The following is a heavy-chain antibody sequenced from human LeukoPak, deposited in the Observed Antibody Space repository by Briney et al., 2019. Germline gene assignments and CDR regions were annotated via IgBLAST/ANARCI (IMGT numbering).Heavy chain of an antibody. CDR2: ISSSSSYI. CDR3: ARDDIAAAGPKFYYYMDV. D-gene: IGHD6-13*01. J-gene: IGHJ6*03. CDR1: GFTFSSYG. Sequence: GGSLRLSCAGSGFTFSSYGMSWVRQTPGKGLEWVSAISSSSSYIYYVDSVKGRFTISRDNAKNSLYLQMNSLRAEDTALYYCARDDIAAAGPKFYYYMDVWGKGTTVTVSS. V-gene: IGHV3-21*01.